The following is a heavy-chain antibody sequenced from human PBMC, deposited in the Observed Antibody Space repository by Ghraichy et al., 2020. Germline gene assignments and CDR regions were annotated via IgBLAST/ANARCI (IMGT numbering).Heavy chain of an antibody. CDR1: GGSISSSNW. D-gene: IGHD3-22*01. V-gene: IGHV4-4*02. Sequence: SETLSLTCAVSGGSISSSNWWSWVRQPPGKGLEWIGEIYHSGSTNYNPSLKSRVTISVDKSKNQFSLKLSSVTAADTAVYYCARNNYYYDSSGYYLPGMDVWGQGTTVTVSS. J-gene: IGHJ6*02. CDR2: IYHSGST. CDR3: ARNNYYYDSSGYYLPGMDV.